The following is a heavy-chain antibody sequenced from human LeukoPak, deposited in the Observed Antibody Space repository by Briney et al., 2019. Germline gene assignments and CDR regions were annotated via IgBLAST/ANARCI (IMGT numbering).Heavy chain of an antibody. CDR1: GYTFTNYY. V-gene: IGHV1-2*06. J-gene: IGHJ4*02. CDR2: IDPNTGGT. D-gene: IGHD1-26*01. CDR3: ASLYDIVGTTVDY. Sequence: AASVKVSCKTSGYTFTNYYIHWVGQAPGQGLEWMGRIDPNTGGTKSAKNFQGRVTMTRDTSISTAYMALSGLRSDDTAVYYCASLYDIVGTTVDYWGQGTLVTVSS.